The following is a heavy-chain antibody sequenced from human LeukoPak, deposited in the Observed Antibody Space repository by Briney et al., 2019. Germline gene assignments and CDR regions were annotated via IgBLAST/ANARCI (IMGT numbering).Heavy chain of an antibody. Sequence: GESLKLSCKGSGYSFTSYWIGWVRQMPGKGLEWMGIIYPGDSDTRYSPSFQGQVTISADKSISTAYLQWSSLKASDTAMYYCARQVDTAMVTLDYWGQGTLVTVSS. CDR2: IYPGDSDT. CDR3: ARQVDTAMVTLDY. V-gene: IGHV5-51*01. D-gene: IGHD5-18*01. J-gene: IGHJ4*02. CDR1: GYSFTSYW.